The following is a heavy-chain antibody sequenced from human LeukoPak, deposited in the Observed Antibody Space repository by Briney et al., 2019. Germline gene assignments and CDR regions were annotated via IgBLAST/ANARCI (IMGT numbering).Heavy chain of an antibody. CDR1: GFTFSSYG. J-gene: IGHJ4*02. D-gene: IGHD2/OR15-2a*01. CDR3: ARGLLQFDY. Sequence: GGSLRLSCAASGFTFSSYGMHWVRQAPGKGLEWVAVIWYDGSNKYYADSVKGLFTISRDNSKNTLYLQMNSLRADDTAVDYGARGLLQFDYWGQGTLVTVSS. CDR2: IWYDGSNK. V-gene: IGHV3-33*01.